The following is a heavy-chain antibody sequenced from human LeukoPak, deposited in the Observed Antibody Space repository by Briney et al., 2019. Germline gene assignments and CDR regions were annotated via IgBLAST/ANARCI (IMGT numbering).Heavy chain of an antibody. CDR1: GGSISSSSYY. Sequence: SETLSLTCTVSGGSISSSSYYWGWIRQPPGKGLEWIGSIYYTGSTYYNPSLKSRVTISVDTSKTQFSLKLSSVTAADTAVYYCARVSPPTNDYSWFDPWGQGTLITVSS. D-gene: IGHD1-1*01. CDR2: IYYTGST. CDR3: ARVSPPTNDYSWFDP. J-gene: IGHJ5*02. V-gene: IGHV4-39*01.